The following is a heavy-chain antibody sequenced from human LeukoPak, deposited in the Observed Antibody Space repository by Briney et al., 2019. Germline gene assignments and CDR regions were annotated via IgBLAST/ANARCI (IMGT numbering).Heavy chain of an antibody. D-gene: IGHD3-22*01. CDR2: ISSSGSTT. CDR1: GFTFSSYE. CDR3: ARDNYDSSGYYFD. V-gene: IGHV3-48*03. Sequence: PGGSLRLPCAASGFTFSSYEMNWVRQAPGKGLEWVSYISSSGSTTHYADSVKGRFTISRDNAKNSLYLQMNSLRAEDTAVYYCARDNYDSSGYYFDWGQGTLVTVSS. J-gene: IGHJ4*02.